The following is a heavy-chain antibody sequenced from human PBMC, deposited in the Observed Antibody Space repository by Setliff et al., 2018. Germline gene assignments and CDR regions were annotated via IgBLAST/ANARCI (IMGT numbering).Heavy chain of an antibody. D-gene: IGHD1-26*01. Sequence: ASVKVSCKASGYTFVNYGINWVRQAPGQGLEWVGWIKTFSFKANYAQKFQDRVTITTDTSTTTVHMELRGLRFDDTATYYCARFRASSGGYNYYTMDVWGQGTTVTVSS. CDR1: GYTFVNYG. CDR3: ARFRASSGGYNYYTMDV. V-gene: IGHV1-18*01. CDR2: IKTFSFKA. J-gene: IGHJ6*02.